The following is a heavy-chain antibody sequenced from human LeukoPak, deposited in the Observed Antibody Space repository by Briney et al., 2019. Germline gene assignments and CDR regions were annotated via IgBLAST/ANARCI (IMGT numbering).Heavy chain of an antibody. V-gene: IGHV3-64D*06. CDR3: VGDGRDSYNRYIHH. D-gene: IGHD5-24*01. CDR1: GFTFRMSA. CDR2: ISGNGVST. J-gene: IGHJ1*01. Sequence: PGGSLRLSRSASGFTFRMSAMHWVRQAPGKGLQYVSVISGNGVSTSYADCVKGRFTISRDNCKNTVYLQMSNLRAEDTAVYYCVGDGRDSYNRYIHHWGQGTLVTVCS.